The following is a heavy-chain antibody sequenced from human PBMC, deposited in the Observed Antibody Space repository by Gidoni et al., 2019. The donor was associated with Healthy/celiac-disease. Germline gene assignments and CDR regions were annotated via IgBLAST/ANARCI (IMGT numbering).Heavy chain of an antibody. V-gene: IGHV3-30-3*01. J-gene: IGHJ5*02. CDR2: ISYDGSNK. D-gene: IGHD2-21*01. CDR1: RFTFSSYA. CDR3: ARDVAGNWFDP. Sequence: QVQLVESGGGVVQPGRSLRLSCAASRFTFSSYAMHWVRQAPGKGLEWVAVISYDGSNKYYADSVKGRFTISRDNSKNTLYLQMNSLRAEDTAVYYCARDVAGNWFDPWGQGTLVTVSS.